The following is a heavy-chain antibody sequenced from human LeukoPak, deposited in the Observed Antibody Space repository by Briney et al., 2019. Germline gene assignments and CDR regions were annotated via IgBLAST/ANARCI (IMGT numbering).Heavy chain of an antibody. CDR3: ASKGGN. CDR2: ISSSGSST. Sequence: GGSLRLPCAASGFTFSDYYMNWIRQAPGKGLEWISYISSSGSSTRYADSVKGRFTISRDNTRNSLYLQMTSLRADDTAVYYCASKGGNWGQGTLVTVSS. CDR1: GFTFSDYY. J-gene: IGHJ4*02. D-gene: IGHD2-15*01. V-gene: IGHV3-11*03.